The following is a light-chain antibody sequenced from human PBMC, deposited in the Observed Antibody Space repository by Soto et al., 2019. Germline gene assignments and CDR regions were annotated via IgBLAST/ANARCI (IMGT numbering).Light chain of an antibody. CDR1: QSIAANY. V-gene: IGKV3-20*01. CDR3: QQYGTAPLT. CDR2: VTS. Sequence: IVLTQSPGSLSLCPGERATLSCRASQSIAANYLAWYQQKPGQAPRLLIYVTSSRATGIPDRFSGSGSGTDFTLTIRRLEPEDFAVYYCQQYGTAPLTFGGGTKVEIK. J-gene: IGKJ4*01.